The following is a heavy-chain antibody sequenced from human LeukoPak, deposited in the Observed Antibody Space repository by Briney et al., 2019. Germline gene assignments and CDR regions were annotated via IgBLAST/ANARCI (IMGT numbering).Heavy chain of an antibody. CDR2: ISSSSSTI. CDR3: ARDAGYYDSSGYYLAYDAFDI. CDR1: GFTFSSYS. D-gene: IGHD3-22*01. V-gene: IGHV3-48*01. J-gene: IGHJ3*02. Sequence: QAGGTLRLSCAASGFTFSSYSMNWVRQAPGKGLEWVSYISSSSSTIYYADSVKGRFTISRDNAKNSLYLQMNSLRAEDTAVYYCARDAGYYDSSGYYLAYDAFDIWGQGTMVTVSS.